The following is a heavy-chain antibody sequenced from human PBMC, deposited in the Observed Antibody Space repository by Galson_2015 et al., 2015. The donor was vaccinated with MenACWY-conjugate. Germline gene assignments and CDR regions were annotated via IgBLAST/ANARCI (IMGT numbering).Heavy chain of an antibody. V-gene: IGHV3-21*06. CDR3: ARDASGSFSFFDY. CDR2: ISSSSTVI. D-gene: IGHD3-10*01. CDR1: GFTFSNYL. Sequence: SLRLSCAASGFTFSNYLIHWVRQSPGKGLEWVSSISSSSTVITYADSVKGRFTISRDNSENSLYLQMNSLRVDDTAVYYCARDASGSFSFFDYWGQGSLVTVSS. J-gene: IGHJ4*01.